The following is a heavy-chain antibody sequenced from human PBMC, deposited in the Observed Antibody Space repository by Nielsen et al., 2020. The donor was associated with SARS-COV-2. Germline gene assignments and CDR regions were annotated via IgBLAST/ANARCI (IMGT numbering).Heavy chain of an antibody. CDR1: GGSLTEHD. CDR2: ILHSGFT. CDR3: ARGRDTTTNSYLDV. V-gene: IGHV4-34*01. Sequence: GSLRLSCAISGGSLTEHDWNWIRQPPGRGLEWLGEILHSGFTNNNPSLTTRLIISSDKSKNQFSLRLRSVTAADTAIYYCARGRDTTTNSYLDVWGQGTTVTASS. D-gene: IGHD4-17*01. J-gene: IGHJ6*02.